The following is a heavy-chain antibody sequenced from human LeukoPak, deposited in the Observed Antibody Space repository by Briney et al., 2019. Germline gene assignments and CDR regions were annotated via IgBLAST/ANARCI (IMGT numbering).Heavy chain of an antibody. V-gene: IGHV3-20*01. Sequence: GGSLRLSCAGSGYTFDDNGMSWVRQAPGKGLEWVAGINWNGDSTGYADSVKGRFTISRDNAKNSLFLQMNSLGAEDTALYHCAKGDRNGWYFDYWGLGTLVTVSS. CDR1: GYTFDDNG. CDR2: INWNGDST. J-gene: IGHJ4*02. CDR3: AKGDRNGWYFDY. D-gene: IGHD6-19*01.